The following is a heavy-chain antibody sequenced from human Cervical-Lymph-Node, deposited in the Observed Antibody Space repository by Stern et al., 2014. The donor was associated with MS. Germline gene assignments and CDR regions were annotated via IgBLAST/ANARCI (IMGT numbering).Heavy chain of an antibody. Sequence: EDQLVESGGGVIQPGGSLRLSCTASGFTVSRDYMTWVRPAPGTGLEWVSLITNVGSTFYTDSVKGRFTISRDDSKNTVYLHMTSLRAEDTAMYYCARDTSSPERSDWWGQGTLVTVSS. CDR3: ARDTSSPERSDW. V-gene: IGHV3-53*01. CDR2: ITNVGST. CDR1: GFTVSRDY. J-gene: IGHJ4*02. D-gene: IGHD1-1*01.